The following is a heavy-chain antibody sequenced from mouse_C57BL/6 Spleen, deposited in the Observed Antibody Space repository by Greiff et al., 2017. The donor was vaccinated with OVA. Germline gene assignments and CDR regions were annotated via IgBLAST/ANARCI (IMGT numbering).Heavy chain of an antibody. CDR3: AREAGGTKYFDY. D-gene: IGHD3-3*01. J-gene: IGHJ2*01. CDR1: GFTFSSYA. V-gene: IGHV5-4*01. CDR2: ISDGGSYT. Sequence: EVQVVESGGGLVKPGGSLKLSCAASGFTFSSYAMSWVRQTPEKRLEWVATISDGGSYTYYPDNVKGRFTISRDNAKNNLYLQMSHLESEDTAMYNCAREAGGTKYFDYWGQGTTLTVSS.